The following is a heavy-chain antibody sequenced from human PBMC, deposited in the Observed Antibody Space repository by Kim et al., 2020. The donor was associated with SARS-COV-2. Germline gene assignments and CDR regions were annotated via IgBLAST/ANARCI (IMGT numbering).Heavy chain of an antibody. Sequence: SETLSLTCAVYGGSFSGYYWSWIRQPPGKGLEWIGEINHSGSTNYNPSLKSRVTISVDTSKNQFSLKLSSVTAADTAVYYCARGRGYCSGGSCTDYWGQGTLVTVSS. CDR2: INHSGST. CDR3: ARGRGYCSGGSCTDY. CDR1: GGSFSGYY. D-gene: IGHD2-15*01. J-gene: IGHJ4*02. V-gene: IGHV4-34*01.